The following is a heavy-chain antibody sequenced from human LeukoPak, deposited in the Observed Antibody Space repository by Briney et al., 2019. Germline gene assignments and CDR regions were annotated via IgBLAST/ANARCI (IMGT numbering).Heavy chain of an antibody. Sequence: SVKVSCKASGGTFSSYAISWVRQAPGQGLEWMGRIIPIFGTANYAQKFQGRVTITTDESTSTAYMELSSLRSEGTAVYYCAGARYDFWSGYLTHWGQGTLVTVSS. V-gene: IGHV1-69*05. J-gene: IGHJ4*02. CDR1: GGTFSSYA. D-gene: IGHD3-3*01. CDR3: AGARYDFWSGYLTH. CDR2: IIPIFGTA.